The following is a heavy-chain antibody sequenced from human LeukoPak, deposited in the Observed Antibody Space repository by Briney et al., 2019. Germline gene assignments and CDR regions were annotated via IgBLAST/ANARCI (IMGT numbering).Heavy chain of an antibody. CDR1: GFTFSSYS. V-gene: IGHV3-48*01. D-gene: IGHD1-1*01. CDR2: ISSGGSSI. CDR3: ARGLLLDPY. Sequence: GSLRLSCAASGFTFSSYSMNWVRQAPGKGLEWVSYISSGGSSIYYADSVKGRFTISRDNAKNSLYLQMNSLRVEDTAVYYCARGLLLDPYWGQGTLVTVSS. J-gene: IGHJ4*02.